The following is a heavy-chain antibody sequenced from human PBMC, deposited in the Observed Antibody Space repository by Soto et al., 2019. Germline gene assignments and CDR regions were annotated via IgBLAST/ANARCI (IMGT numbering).Heavy chain of an antibody. V-gene: IGHV4-4*02. D-gene: IGHD5-12*01. J-gene: IGHJ4*02. CDR2: LHHGGST. Sequence: PLETLSLTCDVSRYSINNNNWWSWVRQPPGGGLEWIGELHHGGSTNYNPSLESRATFSVDISKNQFFLKLSSVTAADTAVYYCTKNSAYALDYWGQGTLVTVSS. CDR1: RYSINNNNW. CDR3: TKNSAYALDY.